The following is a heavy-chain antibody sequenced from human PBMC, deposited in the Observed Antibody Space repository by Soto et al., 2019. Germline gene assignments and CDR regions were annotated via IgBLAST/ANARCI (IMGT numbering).Heavy chain of an antibody. Sequence: LRLSCAGSGFTLSDHYIDWVRQAPGKGLEWVGRSRDKAQGYSTAYAASVKGRFTTSRDESKNSVFLQMGSLRVEDTAVYYCARGLRDFDWRLPFGYWGQGTLVTVSS. J-gene: IGHJ4*02. CDR1: GFTLSDHY. D-gene: IGHD3-9*01. V-gene: IGHV3-72*01. CDR2: SRDKAQGYST. CDR3: ARGLRDFDWRLPFGY.